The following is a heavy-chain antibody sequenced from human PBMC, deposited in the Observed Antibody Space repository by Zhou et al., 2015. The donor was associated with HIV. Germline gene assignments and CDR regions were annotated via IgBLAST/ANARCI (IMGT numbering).Heavy chain of an antibody. CDR1: GDSFISSYA. CDR3: ARATGRGYSNGRIAAAGTVDY. D-gene: IGHD6-13*01. Sequence: QVQLVQSGAEVKKPGSSVKVSCQAPGDSFISSYAISWVRQAPGQGLEWMGGIIPAFSKTNYAQKFQGRVTITADESTTIGYMELRSLRSEDTAVYYCARATGRGYSNGRIAAAGTVDYWGQGTLVTVSS. CDR2: IIPAFSKT. V-gene: IGHV1-69*01. J-gene: IGHJ4*02.